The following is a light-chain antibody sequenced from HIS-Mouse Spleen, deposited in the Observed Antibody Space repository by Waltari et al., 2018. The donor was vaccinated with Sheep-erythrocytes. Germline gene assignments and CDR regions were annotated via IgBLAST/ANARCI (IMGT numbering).Light chain of an antibody. V-gene: IGLV2-23*01. CDR3: CSYAGSSTPWV. J-gene: IGLJ3*02. CDR1: SSAVGSYNL. Sequence: QSALTQPASVSGSPGQSIPIPCTGTSSAVGSYNLVSLYQQHPGKAPKLMIYEGSKRPSGVSNRFSGSKSGNTASLTISGLQAEDEADYYCCSYAGSSTPWVFGGGTKLTVL. CDR2: EGS.